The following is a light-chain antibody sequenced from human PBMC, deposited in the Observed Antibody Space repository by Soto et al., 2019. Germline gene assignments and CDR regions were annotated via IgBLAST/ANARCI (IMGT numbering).Light chain of an antibody. V-gene: IGLV2-14*01. CDR1: SSDIGGYNY. J-gene: IGLJ3*02. CDR3: ISCTSSSTWV. CDR2: EVS. Sequence: QSALTQPASVSGSPGQSITISCTGTSSDIGGYNYVSWYQQHPGKAPKLMIYEVSNRPSGVSARFSGSRSGNTASLTISGLQAEDESDYYCISCTSSSTWVFGGGTKVTVL.